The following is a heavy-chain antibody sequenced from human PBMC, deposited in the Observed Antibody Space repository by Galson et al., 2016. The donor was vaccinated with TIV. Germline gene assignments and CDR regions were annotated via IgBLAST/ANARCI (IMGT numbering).Heavy chain of an antibody. J-gene: IGHJ4*02. CDR1: GFSLTTGGMR. Sequence: PALVKPTQTLTLTCSFSGFSLTTGGMRVSWTRQPPGKALEWLARIDWDDDKFYSTSLRTRLTISKDTSKNQVVLTMTNMDPVDTATYYCAHHDYNNFFAYWGQGTLVTVSS. D-gene: IGHD4-11*01. CDR2: IDWDDDK. V-gene: IGHV2-70*04. CDR3: AHHDYNNFFAY.